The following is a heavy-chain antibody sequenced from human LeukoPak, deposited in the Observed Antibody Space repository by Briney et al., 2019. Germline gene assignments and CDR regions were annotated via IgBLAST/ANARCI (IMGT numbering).Heavy chain of an antibody. J-gene: IGHJ6*03. D-gene: IGHD6-19*01. Sequence: ASVKVSCKASGYTFTSYYVHWVRQAPGQGLEWMGIINPSGGSTSYAQKFQGRVTMTRDMSTSTVYMELSSLRSEDTAVYYCARQTVAGQYYYYYYYMDVWGKGTTVTVSS. CDR3: ARQTVAGQYYYYYYYMDV. V-gene: IGHV1-46*01. CDR2: INPSGGST. CDR1: GYTFTSYY.